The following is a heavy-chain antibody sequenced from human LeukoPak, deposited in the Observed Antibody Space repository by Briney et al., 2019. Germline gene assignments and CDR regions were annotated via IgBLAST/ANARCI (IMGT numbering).Heavy chain of an antibody. CDR1: GFIFSDYI. V-gene: IGHV3-48*04. CDR2: ISSSSKTI. D-gene: IGHD3-22*01. J-gene: IGHJ4*02. Sequence: GGSLRLSCAASGFIFSDYIMNWVRQAPGKGLEWVSYISSSSKTIYYADSVKGRFTISRDNAKNSLYLQMNSLTADDTAVYYCTRGRDPYYYATSGYDSGYWGQGTPVTVSS. CDR3: TRGRDPYYYATSGYDSGY.